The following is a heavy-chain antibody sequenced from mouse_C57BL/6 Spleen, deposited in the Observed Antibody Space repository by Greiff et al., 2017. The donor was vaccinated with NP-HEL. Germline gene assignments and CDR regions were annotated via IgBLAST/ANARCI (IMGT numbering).Heavy chain of an antibody. D-gene: IGHD4-1*01. CDR1: GFTFSDYY. CDR3: ARYNWDEYYFDY. J-gene: IGHJ2*01. CDR2: ISNGGGST. Sequence: EVKVEESGGGLVQPGGSLKLSCAASGFTFSDYYMYWVRQTPEKRLEWVAYISNGGGSTYYPDTVKGRFTISRDNAKNTLYLQMSRLKSEDTAMYYCARYNWDEYYFDYWGQGTTLTVSS. V-gene: IGHV5-12*01.